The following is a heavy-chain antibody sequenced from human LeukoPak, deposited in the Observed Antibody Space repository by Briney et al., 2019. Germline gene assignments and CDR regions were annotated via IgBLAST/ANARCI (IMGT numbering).Heavy chain of an antibody. D-gene: IGHD6-13*01. J-gene: IGHJ4*02. CDR2: IHSTSSPI. CDR3: GRGGSTGSWFNY. CDR1: GFTFSSFS. Sequence: GGSLRLSCAASGFTFSSFSMTWVRQATGKGLEGISYIHSTSSPIYYADSVKGRFTVSRDNAKNSLYLQMNSLTAEDTAGYYCGRGGSTGSWFNYWGQGTLVTVSS. V-gene: IGHV3-48*01.